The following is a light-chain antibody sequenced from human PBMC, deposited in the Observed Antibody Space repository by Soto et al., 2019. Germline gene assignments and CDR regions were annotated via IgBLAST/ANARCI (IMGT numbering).Light chain of an antibody. J-gene: IGKJ1*01. CDR1: QSLLHSNGYNY. CDR3: MQALQTP. CDR2: LGS. V-gene: IGKV2-28*01. Sequence: DIVMTQSPLSLPVTPGEPASISCRSSQSLLHSNGYNYLDWYLQKPGQSPQLLIYLGSNRASGVPDRFSGSGSGTDFTLKISRVEAEDVGVYYCMQALQTPVGQGTKVEIK.